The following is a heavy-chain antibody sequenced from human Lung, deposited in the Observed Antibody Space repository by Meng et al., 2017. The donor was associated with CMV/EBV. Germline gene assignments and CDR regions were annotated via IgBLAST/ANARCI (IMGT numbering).Heavy chain of an antibody. J-gene: IGHJ6*02. Sequence: GEXXKISCAASGFTFSSYAVSWVRQAPGKGLEWVSAISGSGGSTYYADSVKGRFTISRDNSKNTLYLQMNSLRAEDTAVYYCAKGRSLGYYYYGMDVLGQGXTVTVSS. V-gene: IGHV3-23*01. D-gene: IGHD3-16*02. CDR3: AKGRSLGYYYYGMDV. CDR1: GFTFSSYA. CDR2: ISGSGGST.